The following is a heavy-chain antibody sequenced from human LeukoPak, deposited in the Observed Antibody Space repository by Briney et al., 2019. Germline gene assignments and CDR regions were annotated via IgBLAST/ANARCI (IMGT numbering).Heavy chain of an antibody. CDR3: ARDVDHHGGLDY. Sequence: GGSLRLSWAASGXTFSSYSMNWVRQAPGKGLEWVLSFSSSSSYIYHADSVKGRFTISRDNAKNSLYLQMNSLRAEDTAVYYCARDVDHHGGLDYWGQGTLVTVSP. CDR2: FSSSSSYI. D-gene: IGHD3-16*01. V-gene: IGHV3-21*01. CDR1: GXTFSSYS. J-gene: IGHJ4*02.